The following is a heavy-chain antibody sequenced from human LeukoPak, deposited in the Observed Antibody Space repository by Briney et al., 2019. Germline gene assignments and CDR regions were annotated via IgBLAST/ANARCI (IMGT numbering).Heavy chain of an antibody. V-gene: IGHV3-7*01. Sequence: GGSLRLSCAASGFLVSSSYMNWVRQAPGKGLEWVANIKQDGSEKYYVDSVKGRFTISRDNAKNSLYLQMNSLRAEDTAVYYCAREGYCSGGSCYLGLFDYWGQGTLVTVSS. CDR2: IKQDGSEK. CDR3: AREGYCSGGSCYLGLFDY. CDR1: GFLVSSSY. D-gene: IGHD2-15*01. J-gene: IGHJ4*02.